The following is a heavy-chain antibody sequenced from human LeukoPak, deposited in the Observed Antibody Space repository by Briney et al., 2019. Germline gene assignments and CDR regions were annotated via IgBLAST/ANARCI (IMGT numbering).Heavy chain of an antibody. CDR3: ARESGKFDY. J-gene: IGHJ4*02. CDR2: ISGDGVST. CDR1: GLPIGDFA. Sequence: PGGSLRLSCVASGLPIGDFAMHWVRQAPGKGLEWVSLISGDGVSTFYADSVKGRFSISRDNSENSLSLEMNSLRTEDTAMYYCARESGKFDYWGQGTVAAVSS. V-gene: IGHV3-43*02.